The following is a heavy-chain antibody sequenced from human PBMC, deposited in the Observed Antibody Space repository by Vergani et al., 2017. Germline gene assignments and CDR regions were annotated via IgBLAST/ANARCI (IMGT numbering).Heavy chain of an antibody. J-gene: IGHJ4*02. CDR2: INPSGGST. Sequence: QVQLVQSGAEVKKPGASVKVSCKASGYTFTSYYMHWVRQAPGQGLEWMGIINPSGGSTSYAQKFQGRVTMNRDTSTSTVYMELRSLRSDDTAVYYCASAQYYYDSSGYYHFDYWGQGTLVTVSS. CDR3: ASAQYYYDSSGYYHFDY. D-gene: IGHD3-22*01. V-gene: IGHV1-46*01. CDR1: GYTFTSYY.